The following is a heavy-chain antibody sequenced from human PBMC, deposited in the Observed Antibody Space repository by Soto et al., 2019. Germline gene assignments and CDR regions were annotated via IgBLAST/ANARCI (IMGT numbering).Heavy chain of an antibody. J-gene: IGHJ4*02. CDR1: GGSISSGGYY. D-gene: IGHD2-2*01. Sequence: QVQLQESGPGLVKPSQTLSLTCTVSGGSISSGGYYWSWIRQHPGKGLEWIGYIDYSGSTYYTPSHKSRVPITVDTSKNQFSLKQTSVTAADTAVYYCARGRTSSPTPGDYWGQGTLVTVSS. CDR2: IDYSGST. V-gene: IGHV4-31*03. CDR3: ARGRTSSPTPGDY.